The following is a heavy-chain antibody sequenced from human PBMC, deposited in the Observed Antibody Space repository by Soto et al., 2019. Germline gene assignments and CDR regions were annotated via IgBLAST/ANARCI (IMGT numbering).Heavy chain of an antibody. CDR3: ATMGTPATGLYFFDY. Sequence: QVQLQESGPGLVKPSQTLSLTCTVSGGSISSGNYYWSWIRQPPGKGLEWIGFISYCGSTYYSTSLKSRVTITVDTAKRQFSLDLSFVTAADTAVYYCATMGTPATGLYFFDYWGQGSLVTVSS. CDR1: GGSISSGNYY. J-gene: IGHJ4*02. CDR2: ISYCGST. D-gene: IGHD2-15*01. V-gene: IGHV4-30-4*01.